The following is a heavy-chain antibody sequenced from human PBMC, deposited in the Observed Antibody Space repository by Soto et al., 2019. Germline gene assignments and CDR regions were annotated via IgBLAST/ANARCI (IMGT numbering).Heavy chain of an antibody. D-gene: IGHD4-17*01. CDR1: GFTFSSYS. J-gene: IGHJ6*02. CDR2: ISSSSSYI. Sequence: GGSLRLSCAASGFTFSSYSMNWVRQAPGKGLEWVSSISSSSSYIYYADSVKGRFTISRDNAKNSLYLQMNSLRAEDTAVYYCAGGSYGDYEFYYYYGMDVWGQGTTVTVSS. V-gene: IGHV3-21*01. CDR3: AGGSYGDYEFYYYYGMDV.